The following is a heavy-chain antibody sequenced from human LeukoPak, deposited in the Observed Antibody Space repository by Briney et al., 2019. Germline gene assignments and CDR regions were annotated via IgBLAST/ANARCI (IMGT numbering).Heavy chain of an antibody. J-gene: IGHJ4*02. CDR1: GYTFTSYG. V-gene: IGHV1-18*01. Sequence: ASVKVSCKASGYTFTSYGISWVRQAPGQGLEWMGWISAYNGNTNYAQKLQGRVTMTTDTSTSTAYMELRSLRSDDTAVYYCASGNYDYVWGSYRSKGFDYWGQGTLVTVSS. CDR3: ASGNYDYVWGSYRSKGFDY. D-gene: IGHD3-16*02. CDR2: ISAYNGNT.